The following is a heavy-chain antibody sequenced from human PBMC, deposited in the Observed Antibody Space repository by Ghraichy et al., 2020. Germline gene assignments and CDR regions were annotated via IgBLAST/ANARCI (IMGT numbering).Heavy chain of an antibody. D-gene: IGHD3-22*01. Sequence: GGSLRLSCAASGFTFSSYAMHWVRQAPGKGLEWVAVISYDGNNKYYADSVKGRFTISRDNSKNTLYLQINSLRAEDTAVYYCARPAVVITYMGAFDYWGQGSLVTVSS. CDR1: GFTFSSYA. J-gene: IGHJ4*02. V-gene: IGHV3-30*04. CDR3: ARPAVVITYMGAFDY. CDR2: ISYDGNNK.